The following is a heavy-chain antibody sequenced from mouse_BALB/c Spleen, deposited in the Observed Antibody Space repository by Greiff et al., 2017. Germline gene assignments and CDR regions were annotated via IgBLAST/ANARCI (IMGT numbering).Heavy chain of an antibody. CDR3: ARSNGNYVDAMDY. CDR1: GDSITSGY. D-gene: IGHD2-1*01. CDR2: ISYSGST. Sequence: EVKLVESGPSLVKPSQTLSLTCSVTGDSITSGYWNWIRKFPGNKLEYMGYISYSGSTYYNPSLKSRISITRDTSKNQYYLQLNSVTTEDTATYYCARSNGNYVDAMDYWGQGTSVTVSS. J-gene: IGHJ4*01. V-gene: IGHV3-8*02.